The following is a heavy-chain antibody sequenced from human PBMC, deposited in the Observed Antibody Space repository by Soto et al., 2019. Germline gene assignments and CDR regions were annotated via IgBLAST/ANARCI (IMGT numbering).Heavy chain of an antibody. CDR3: AKGDFWSGYPNPRFDP. J-gene: IGHJ5*02. CDR1: GFTFSSYG. V-gene: IGHV3-30*18. Sequence: LRLSCAASGFTFSSYGMHWVRQAPGKGLEWVAVISYDGSNKYYADSVKGRFTISRDNSKNTLYLQMNSLRAEDTAVYYCAKGDFWSGYPNPRFDPWGQGTLVTVSS. CDR2: ISYDGSNK. D-gene: IGHD3-3*01.